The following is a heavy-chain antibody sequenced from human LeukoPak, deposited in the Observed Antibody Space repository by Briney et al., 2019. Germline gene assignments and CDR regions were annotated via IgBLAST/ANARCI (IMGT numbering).Heavy chain of an antibody. Sequence: GGSLRLSCAASGFTFGTYWMSWVRQAPGKGLEWVSYISSSGSTIYYADSVKGRFTISRDNAKNSLYLQMNSLRAEDTAVYYCARSGDYYDSSGYWLGTTDYWGQGTLVTVSS. V-gene: IGHV3-48*04. CDR1: GFTFGTYW. CDR3: ARSGDYYDSSGYWLGTTDY. J-gene: IGHJ4*02. D-gene: IGHD3-22*01. CDR2: ISSSGSTI.